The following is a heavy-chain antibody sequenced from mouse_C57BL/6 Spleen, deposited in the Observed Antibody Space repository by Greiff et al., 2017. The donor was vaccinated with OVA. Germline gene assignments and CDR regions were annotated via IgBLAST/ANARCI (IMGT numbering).Heavy chain of an antibody. V-gene: IGHV1-50*01. D-gene: IGHD2-4*01. J-gene: IGHJ2*01. Sequence: QVQLQQSGAELVKPGASVKLSCKASGYTFTSYWMQWVKQRPGQGLEWIGEIDPSDSYTNYNQKFKGKATLTVDTSSSTAYMQLSSLTSADSAVYYCARALYDYDASGRFDYWGQGTTLTVSS. CDR3: ARALYDYDASGRFDY. CDR1: GYTFTSYW. CDR2: IDPSDSYT.